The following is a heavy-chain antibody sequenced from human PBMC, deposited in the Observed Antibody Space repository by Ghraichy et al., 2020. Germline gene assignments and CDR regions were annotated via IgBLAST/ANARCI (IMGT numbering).Heavy chain of an antibody. Sequence: ESLNISCAASGFTFSSYSMNWVRQAPGKGLEWVSYISSSSSTIYYADSVKGRFTISRDNAKNSLYLQINSLRDEDTAVYYCARAGYCSSTSCHYYYYGMDVWGQGTTVTVSS. V-gene: IGHV3-48*02. CDR1: GFTFSSYS. J-gene: IGHJ6*02. D-gene: IGHD2-2*01. CDR3: ARAGYCSSTSCHYYYYGMDV. CDR2: ISSSSSTI.